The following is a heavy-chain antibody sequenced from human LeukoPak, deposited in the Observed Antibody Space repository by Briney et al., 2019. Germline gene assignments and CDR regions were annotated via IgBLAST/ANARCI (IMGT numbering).Heavy chain of an antibody. V-gene: IGHV3-43*01. CDR2: AGWAGGTT. J-gene: IGHJ4*02. CDR3: AKELDTMFFDY. D-gene: IGHD3-10*02. CDR1: GFNSYRYT. Sequence: GGSLRLSCATSGFNSYRYTIHWVRQAPGKGLEWVSLAGWAGGTTFYSDSVRGRFTISRDSGRKSVYLQMNSLTTDDTAFYFCAKELDTMFFDYWGQGALVTVSS.